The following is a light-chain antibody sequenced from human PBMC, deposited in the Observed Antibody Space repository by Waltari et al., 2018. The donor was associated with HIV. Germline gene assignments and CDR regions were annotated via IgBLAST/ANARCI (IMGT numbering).Light chain of an antibody. CDR1: QSVSSY. J-gene: IGKJ1*01. CDR3: QQRRNWPKT. CDR2: DAS. Sequence: EIVLTQSPATLSLSPGERATLSCRASQSVSSYLAWYQQKPGQAPRLLIYDASNRATGIPARFCGSGSGTDFTLTISSLESEDFAVYYCQQRRNWPKTFGQGTKVEIK. V-gene: IGKV3-11*01.